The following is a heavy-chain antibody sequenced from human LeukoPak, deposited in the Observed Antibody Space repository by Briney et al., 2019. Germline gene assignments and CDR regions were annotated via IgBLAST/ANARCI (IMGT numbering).Heavy chain of an antibody. Sequence: GGSLRLSCAASGFTFSSYWMTWVRQAPGKGLEWVANIKQDGSEKYYVDSVKGRFTISRDNAKNSVYLQMNSLRAEDTAVYYCARDRSPYSRWPELFDYWGQGTLVTVSS. CDR1: GFTFSSYW. D-gene: IGHD1-7*01. J-gene: IGHJ4*02. V-gene: IGHV3-7*01. CDR3: ARDRSPYSRWPELFDY. CDR2: IKQDGSEK.